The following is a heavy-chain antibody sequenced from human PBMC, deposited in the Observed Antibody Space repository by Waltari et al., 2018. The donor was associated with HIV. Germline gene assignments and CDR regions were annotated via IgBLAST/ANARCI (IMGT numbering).Heavy chain of an antibody. CDR3: ARVGTGWDGSFHYYGMDV. D-gene: IGHD6-19*01. V-gene: IGHV4-34*01. Sequence: QVQLHQWGAGLLKPSETLSLTCAVYGGSFSGYYWSWVRQPPGKGLEWIGEINHSGTTNYTPALNGRVTISVDTSKTQLSLKVKSVTAADTALYFCARVGTGWDGSFHYYGMDVWGQGTAVAVSS. CDR1: GGSFSGYY. J-gene: IGHJ6*02. CDR2: INHSGTT.